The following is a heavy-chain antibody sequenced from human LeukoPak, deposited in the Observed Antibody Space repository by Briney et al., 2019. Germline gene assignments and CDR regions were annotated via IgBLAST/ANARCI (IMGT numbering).Heavy chain of an antibody. Sequence: GGSLRLSCAASGFTFSSYAMSWVRQAPGKGLEWASAISGSGGSTYYADSVKGRFTISRDNSKNTLYLQMNSLRAEDTAVYYCAKALYGSGSYPFQHWGQGTLVTVSS. D-gene: IGHD3-10*01. CDR3: AKALYGSGSYPFQH. V-gene: IGHV3-23*01. CDR2: ISGSGGST. J-gene: IGHJ1*01. CDR1: GFTFSSYA.